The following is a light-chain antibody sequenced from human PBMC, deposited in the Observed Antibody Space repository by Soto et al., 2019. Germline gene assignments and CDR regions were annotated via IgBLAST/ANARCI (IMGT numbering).Light chain of an antibody. J-gene: IGKJ5*01. Sequence: EIVLTQSPGTLSLSPGERATLSCRASQSVSNNYLAWYQQKPGQAPRLLIYGASTRATGIPDRFSGSGSGTEFTLTISRLEPEDFAVYYCQQCGSSLITFGQGTRLEI. V-gene: IGKV3-20*01. CDR2: GAS. CDR3: QQCGSSLIT. CDR1: QSVSNNY.